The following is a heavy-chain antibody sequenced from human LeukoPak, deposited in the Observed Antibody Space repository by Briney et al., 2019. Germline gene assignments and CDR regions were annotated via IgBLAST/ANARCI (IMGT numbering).Heavy chain of an antibody. D-gene: IGHD3-9*01. V-gene: IGHV4-39*01. CDR2: IYYSGST. CDR1: GGSISSSSYY. J-gene: IGHJ5*02. CDR3: ARLQGTGYSNWFDP. Sequence: PSETLSLTCTVSGGSISSSSYYWGWIRQPPGKGLEWIGSIYYSGSTYYNPSLKSRVTISVDTSKNQFSLKLSSVTAADTAVYYCARLQGTGYSNWFDPWGQGTLVTVSS.